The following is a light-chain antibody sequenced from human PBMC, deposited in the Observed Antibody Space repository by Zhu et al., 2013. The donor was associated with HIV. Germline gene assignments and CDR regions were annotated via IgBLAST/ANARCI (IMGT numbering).Light chain of an antibody. CDR2: EVS. Sequence: QSALTQPASVSGSPGQSITISCTGSNSDIGTYNHISWYQQHPGKAPKLIIYEVSHRPSGVSSRFSASKSGNTASLTISGLQDDDEAEYYCNSHRSGTTLVLFGGGTKVTVL. V-gene: IGLV2-14*01. J-gene: IGLJ2*01. CDR3: NSHRSGTTLVL. CDR1: NSDIGTYNH.